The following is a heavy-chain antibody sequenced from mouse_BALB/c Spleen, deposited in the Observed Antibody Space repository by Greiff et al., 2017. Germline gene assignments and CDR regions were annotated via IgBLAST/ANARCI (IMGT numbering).Heavy chain of an antibody. D-gene: IGHD2-4*01. V-gene: IGHV5-6-5*01. CDR1: GFTFSSYA. CDR2: ISSGGST. CDR3: ARDDYGRFAY. Sequence: VQLKESGGGLVKPGGSLKLSCAASGFTFSSYAMSWVRQTPEKRLEWVASISSGGSTYYPESVKGRFTISRDNARNILYLQMSSLRSEDTAMYYCARDDYGRFAYWGQGTLVTVSA. J-gene: IGHJ3*01.